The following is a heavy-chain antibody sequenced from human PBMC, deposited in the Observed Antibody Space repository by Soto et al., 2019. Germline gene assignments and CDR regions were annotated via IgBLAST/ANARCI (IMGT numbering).Heavy chain of an antibody. V-gene: IGHV4-59*01. CDR3: ARVSRYFDWLLYFDY. Sequence: SETLSLTCTVSGGSISSYYWSWMLQPPGKGLEWIGYFYYTGSTNYNPSLKSRVTISVATSKNQFALQLSSVTAADTAVYYCARVSRYFDWLLYFDYWGQGTLVTVSS. J-gene: IGHJ4*02. D-gene: IGHD3-9*01. CDR2: FYYTGST. CDR1: GGSISSYY.